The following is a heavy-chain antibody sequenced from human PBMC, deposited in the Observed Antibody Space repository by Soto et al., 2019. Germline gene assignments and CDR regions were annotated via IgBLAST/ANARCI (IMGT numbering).Heavy chain of an antibody. CDR3: AGDRTYYGSGKYYGMDV. CDR1: GGSISSGGYY. Sequence: QVQLQESGPGLVKPSQTLSLTCTVSGGSISSGGYYWSWIRQHPGKGLEWIGYIYYSGSTYYNPSRMNRVTVYAAPPRPPSPPQLRSVPGADTPVYYCAGDRTYYGSGKYYGMDVWGQGTTVTVSS. D-gene: IGHD3-10*01. J-gene: IGHJ6*02. CDR2: IYYSGST. V-gene: IGHV4-31*03.